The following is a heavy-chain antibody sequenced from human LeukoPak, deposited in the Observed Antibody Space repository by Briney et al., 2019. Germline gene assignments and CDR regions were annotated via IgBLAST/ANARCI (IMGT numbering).Heavy chain of an antibody. D-gene: IGHD6-19*01. J-gene: IGHJ4*02. CDR3: ARDLAVAGTNYFDF. CDR2: VFHSGST. CDR1: GFTFSSYTM. Sequence: GSLRLSCAASGFTFSSYTMSWVRQPPGKGLEWIGEVFHSGSTNFNPSLKSRVTISIDKSKNQFSLEVTSVTAADTAIYYCARDLAVAGTNYFDFWGQGVLVTVSS. V-gene: IGHV4-4*02.